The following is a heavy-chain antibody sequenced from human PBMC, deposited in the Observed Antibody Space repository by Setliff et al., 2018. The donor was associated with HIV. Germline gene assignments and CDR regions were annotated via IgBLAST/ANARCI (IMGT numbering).Heavy chain of an antibody. CDR2: INHSGKT. J-gene: IGHJ5*02. CDR3: ASGFTIFGVGFSADPTGNWFDP. V-gene: IGHV4-34*01. D-gene: IGHD3-3*01. Sequence: PSETLSLTCAVYGGSFSGFYWSWSRQAPGKGLEWIREINHSGKTNYNPSLKSRITLSVDTSENQFALKLASVTAADTAVYYCASGFTIFGVGFSADPTGNWFDPWGQGTLVTVSS. CDR1: GGSFSGFY.